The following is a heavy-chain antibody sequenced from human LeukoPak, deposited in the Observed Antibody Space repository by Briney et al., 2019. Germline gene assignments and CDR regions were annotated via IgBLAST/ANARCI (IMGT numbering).Heavy chain of an antibody. CDR3: ARDRAGGDYDY. CDR1: GFTFSTYP. V-gene: IGHV3-30*09. J-gene: IGHJ4*02. D-gene: IGHD3-16*01. Sequence: GGSLRLSCAASGFTFSTYPMHWVRQAPGKGLEWVASISYDGSDKVFPDSVKGRFAISRDNARNSLYLQMNSLRVEDTAVYSCARDRAGGDYDYWGQGTLVTVSS. CDR2: ISYDGSDK.